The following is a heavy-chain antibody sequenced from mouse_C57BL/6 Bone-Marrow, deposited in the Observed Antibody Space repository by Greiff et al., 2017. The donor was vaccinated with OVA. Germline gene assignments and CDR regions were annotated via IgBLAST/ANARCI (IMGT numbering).Heavy chain of an antibody. Sequence: DVKLVESGGDLVKPGGSLKLSCAASGFTFSSYGMSWVRQTPDKRLEWVATISSGGSYTYYPDSVKGRFTISRDNAKNTLYLQMSSLKSEDTAMYYCASNWDLAYWGQGTLGTVSA. CDR3: ASNWDLAY. D-gene: IGHD4-1*01. V-gene: IGHV5-6*02. J-gene: IGHJ3*01. CDR2: ISSGGSYT. CDR1: GFTFSSYG.